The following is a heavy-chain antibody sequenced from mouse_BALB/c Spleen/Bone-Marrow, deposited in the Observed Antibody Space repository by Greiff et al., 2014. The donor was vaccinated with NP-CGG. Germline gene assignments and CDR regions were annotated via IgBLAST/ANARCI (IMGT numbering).Heavy chain of an antibody. CDR1: GFTFNTYA. CDR2: IRSKSNNYAT. J-gene: IGHJ4*01. Sequence: EVKLQESGGGLVQPKGSLKLSCAASGFTFNTYAMHWVCQAPGKGLEWVARIRSKSNNYATYYADSVKDRFTISRDDSQSMLYLQMNNLKTEDTAMYYCVREDVPFAMDYRGQGTSVTVSS. CDR3: VREDVPFAMDY. V-gene: IGHV10-3*03.